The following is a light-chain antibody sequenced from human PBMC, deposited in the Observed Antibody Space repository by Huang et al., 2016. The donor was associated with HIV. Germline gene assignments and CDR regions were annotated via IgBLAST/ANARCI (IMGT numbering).Light chain of an antibody. V-gene: IGKV4-1*01. CDR2: WAS. CDR3: QQYYTTPVT. J-gene: IGKJ4*02. Sequence: DIVMTQSPDFLPVSLGERATINCRSSRSILTSSNNMNLLAWYQQKPGQPPKLLIYWASTREAGVPDRFSGSWSGTDFTLTITSLQAEDVAVYYCQQYYTTPVTFGGGTKLEI. CDR1: RSILTSSNNMNL.